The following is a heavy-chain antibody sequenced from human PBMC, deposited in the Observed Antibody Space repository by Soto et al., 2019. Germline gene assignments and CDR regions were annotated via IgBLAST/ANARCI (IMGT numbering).Heavy chain of an antibody. J-gene: IGHJ4*02. CDR1: GYTFTSYA. CDR2: INAGNGNT. V-gene: IGHV1-3*01. D-gene: IGHD6-19*01. CDR3: ARALPVPADFHY. Sequence: ASVKVSFKASGYTFTSYAMHWVRQAPGQRLEWMGWINAGNGNTKYSQKFQGRVTITRDTSASTAYMELSSLRSEDTAVYYCARALPVPADFHYPGQGTLVTVSS.